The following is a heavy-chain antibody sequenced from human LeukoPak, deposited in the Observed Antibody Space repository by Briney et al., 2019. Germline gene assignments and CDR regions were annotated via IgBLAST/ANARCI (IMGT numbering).Heavy chain of an antibody. V-gene: IGHV3-23*01. Sequence: GGSLRLSCAASGFTFDDYAMHWVRQAPGKGLEWVSGISGSGAGTYYADSVKGRFTISRDNSKNALFLQMNSLRAEDTAVYFCAKLGTYWYFDLWGRGTLVTVSS. CDR3: AKLGTYWYFDL. CDR1: GFTFDDYA. D-gene: IGHD7-27*01. J-gene: IGHJ2*01. CDR2: ISGSGAGT.